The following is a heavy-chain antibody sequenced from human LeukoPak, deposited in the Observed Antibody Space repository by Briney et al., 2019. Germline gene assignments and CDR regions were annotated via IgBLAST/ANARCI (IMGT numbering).Heavy chain of an antibody. J-gene: IGHJ4*02. Sequence: GGSLRLSCEASGFTFDDYGMSWVRQLPGKGLEWVSGINRNGDSTDYAGSVKGRFTISRDNAKNSHFLQTNSLRVEDTALYYCARGFRNGPFDCWGQGTLVTVSS. V-gene: IGHV3-20*04. CDR3: ARGFRNGPFDC. D-gene: IGHD2-8*01. CDR1: GFTFDDYG. CDR2: INRNGDST.